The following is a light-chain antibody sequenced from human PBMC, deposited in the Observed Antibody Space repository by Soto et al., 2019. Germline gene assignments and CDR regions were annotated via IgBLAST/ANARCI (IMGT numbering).Light chain of an antibody. Sequence: QSVLTQSPSVSASLGASVKLTCTRSSPQNSVAWHQQRPEKGPRFLMKINSDGSHTKGDEIPDRFSGSTSGAEYYLTISSLQSEDEADYYCQKWGTGIYVVFGGGTKLTVL. CDR1: SPQNSV. CDR2: INSDGSH. V-gene: IGLV4-69*01. CDR3: QKWGTGIYVV. J-gene: IGLJ2*01.